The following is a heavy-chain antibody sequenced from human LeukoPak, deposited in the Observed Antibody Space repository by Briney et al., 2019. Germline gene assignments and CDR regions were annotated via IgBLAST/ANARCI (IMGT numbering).Heavy chain of an antibody. V-gene: IGHV3-23*01. CDR3: AKAVGWNIPFEAFDI. J-gene: IGHJ3*02. CDR1: GFTFSSYA. CDR2: ISGSGGST. D-gene: IGHD1-1*01. Sequence: PGGSLRLSRAASGFTFSSYAMNWVRQAPGKGLEWVSGISGSGGSTYYAASVKGRFTISRDNSKNTLYLQMNSLRAEDTAVYYCAKAVGWNIPFEAFDIWGQGTMVSVSS.